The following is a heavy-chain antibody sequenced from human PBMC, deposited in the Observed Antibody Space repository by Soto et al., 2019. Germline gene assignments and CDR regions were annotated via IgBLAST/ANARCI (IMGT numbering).Heavy chain of an antibody. Sequence: SETLSLTCTVSGGSISSGDYYWSWIRQPPGKGLEWIGYIYYSGSTYYNPSLKSRVTISVDTSKNQFSLKLSSVTAADTAVYYCARDASSSSPPYYYYGMYVWGQGTTVTVSS. J-gene: IGHJ6*02. V-gene: IGHV4-30-4*01. D-gene: IGHD6-6*01. CDR2: IYYSGST. CDR1: GGSISSGDYY. CDR3: ARDASSSSPPYYYYGMYV.